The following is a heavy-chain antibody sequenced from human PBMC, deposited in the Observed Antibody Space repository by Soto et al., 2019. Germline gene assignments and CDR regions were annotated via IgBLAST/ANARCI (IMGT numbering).Heavy chain of an antibody. CDR1: GYAFSGDG. Sequence: ASVNVSCKASGYAFSGDGISWVRQATGQGLEWMGWISAYNGNTNYAQKLQGRVTMTTDTSTSTAYMELRSLRSDDTAVYYCARVAVAGSNWFDPCGQGTLVTVSS. V-gene: IGHV1-18*01. CDR2: ISAYNGNT. J-gene: IGHJ5*02. D-gene: IGHD6-19*01. CDR3: ARVAVAGSNWFDP.